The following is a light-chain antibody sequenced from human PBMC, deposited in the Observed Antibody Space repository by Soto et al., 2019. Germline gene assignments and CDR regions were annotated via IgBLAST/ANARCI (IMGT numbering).Light chain of an antibody. CDR3: HHRSNWPPTET. CDR2: LAS. V-gene: IGKV2-28*01. Sequence: DLVLTQSPLSLPVTPGEPASISCRSSQSLLHTNGYNYLDWYLQKPGQSPQLLIYLASNRASGVPDRFSGSGSGTDFTLTISSLEPEDFAVYYCHHRSNWPPTETFGPGTKVDLK. J-gene: IGKJ3*01. CDR1: QSLLHTNGYNY.